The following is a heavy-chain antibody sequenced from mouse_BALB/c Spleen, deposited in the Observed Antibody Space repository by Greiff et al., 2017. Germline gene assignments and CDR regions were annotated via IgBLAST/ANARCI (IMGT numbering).Heavy chain of an antibody. J-gene: IGHJ3*01. D-gene: IGHD2-1*01. V-gene: IGHV5-9-4*01. CDR1: GFTFSSYA. Sequence: DVHLVESGGGLVKPGGSLKLSCAASGFTFSSYAMSWVRQSPEKRLEWVAEISSGGSYTYYPDTVTGRFTISRDNAKNTLYLEMSSLRSEDTAMYYCANYGNLAWFAYWGQGTLVTVSA. CDR2: ISSGGSYT. CDR3: ANYGNLAWFAY.